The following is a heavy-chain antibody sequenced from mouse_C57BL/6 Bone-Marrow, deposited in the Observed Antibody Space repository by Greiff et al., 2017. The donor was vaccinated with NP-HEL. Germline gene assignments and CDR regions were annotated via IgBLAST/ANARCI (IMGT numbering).Heavy chain of an antibody. CDR1: GYSITSGYY. Sequence: VQLKQSGPGLVKPSQSLSLTCSVTGYSITSGYYWNWIRQFPGNKLEWMGYISYDGSNNYNPSLKNRISITRDTSKNQFFLKLNSVTTEDTATYYCARDLRYGNYDYFDYWGQGTTLTVSS. CDR3: ARDLRYGNYDYFDY. CDR2: ISYDGSN. V-gene: IGHV3-6*01. D-gene: IGHD2-1*01. J-gene: IGHJ2*01.